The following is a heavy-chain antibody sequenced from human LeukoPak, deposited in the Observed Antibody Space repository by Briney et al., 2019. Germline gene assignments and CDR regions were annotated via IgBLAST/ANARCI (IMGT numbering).Heavy chain of an antibody. V-gene: IGHV3-9*01. CDR3: AETELSLDYGIAVAGSFDY. J-gene: IGHJ4*02. CDR1: GFTFDDYG. CDR2: RSWNSGGI. D-gene: IGHD6-19*01. Sequence: QPGGSLRLPCTASGFTFDDYGKHWVRIVPPPGLERVSGRSWNSGGIGYAYSVKGRFTISRDNANNSMYLQMNSLKHEDTALYYCAETELSLDYGIAVAGSFDYWGRGTRVTVSS.